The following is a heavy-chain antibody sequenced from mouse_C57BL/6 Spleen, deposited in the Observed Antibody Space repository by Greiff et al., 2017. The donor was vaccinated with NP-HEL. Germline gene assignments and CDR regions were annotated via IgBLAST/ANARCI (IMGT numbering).Heavy chain of an antibody. CDR3: ARWGVTTVYFDY. CDR1: GYTFTSYW. D-gene: IGHD2-2*01. CDR2: IDPSDSYT. J-gene: IGHJ2*01. V-gene: IGHV1-69*01. Sequence: QVQLQQPGAELVMPGASVKLSCKASGYTFTSYWMHWVKQRPGQGLEWIGEIDPSDSYTNYNQKFKGKSTLTVDKSSSTAYMQLSSLTSEDSAVYYCARWGVTTVYFDYWGQGTTLTVSS.